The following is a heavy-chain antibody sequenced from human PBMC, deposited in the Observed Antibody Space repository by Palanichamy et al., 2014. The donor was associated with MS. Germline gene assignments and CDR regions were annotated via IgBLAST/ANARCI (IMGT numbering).Heavy chain of an antibody. J-gene: IGHJ5*02. Sequence: QVQLQESSPGLVKPSGTLSLTCAVSGGSLISSDWWIWVRQPPGRGLEWIGELYHTGKTNYNPSLKSRVTISADKSRNLFSLKLTSVTAADTAIYYCAKSSNWVDPWGQGTLVTVSS. D-gene: IGHD6-6*01. CDR3: AKSSNWVDP. CDR2: LYHTGKT. CDR1: GGSLISSDW. V-gene: IGHV4-4*02.